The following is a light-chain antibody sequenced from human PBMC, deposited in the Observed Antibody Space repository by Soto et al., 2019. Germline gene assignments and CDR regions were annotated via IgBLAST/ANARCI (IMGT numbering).Light chain of an antibody. CDR2: AAS. CDR3: QQVNSYPYT. Sequence: IQLTQSPSSLSASVGDRVTITCRASQGISSYLAWYQQKPGRAPNILIYAASTLQSGVPSRFSGSGSGTECTLTISSLQPEDFASYYCQQVNSYPYTFGQGTKLEIK. J-gene: IGKJ2*01. V-gene: IGKV1-9*01. CDR1: QGISSY.